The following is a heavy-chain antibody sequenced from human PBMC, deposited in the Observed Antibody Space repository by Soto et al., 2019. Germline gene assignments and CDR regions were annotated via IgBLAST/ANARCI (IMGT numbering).Heavy chain of an antibody. CDR2: ISSSSSYI. CDR1: RYTVYIYG. V-gene: IGHV3-21*01. Sequence: GCSLELGXASCRYTVYIYGVTWVRQAPGKGLEWVSSISSSSSYIYYADSVKGRFTISRDNAKNSLYLQMNSLRAEDTAVYYCARWGLYGMDVCAQRT. D-gene: IGHD7-27*01. J-gene: IGHJ6*02. CDR3: ARWGLYGMDV.